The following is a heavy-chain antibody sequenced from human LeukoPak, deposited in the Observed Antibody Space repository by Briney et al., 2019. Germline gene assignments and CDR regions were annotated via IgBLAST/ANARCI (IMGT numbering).Heavy chain of an antibody. CDR3: AREPQFSYGYDY. J-gene: IGHJ4*02. CDR1: GGSFSGYY. CDR2: IYYSGST. V-gene: IGHV4-59*01. D-gene: IGHD5-18*01. Sequence: SETLSLTCAVYGGSFSGYYWSWIRQPPGKGLEWIRYIYYSGSTNYNPSLKSRVTISVDTSKNQFSLKLSSVTAADTAVYYCAREPQFSYGYDYWGQGTLVTVSS.